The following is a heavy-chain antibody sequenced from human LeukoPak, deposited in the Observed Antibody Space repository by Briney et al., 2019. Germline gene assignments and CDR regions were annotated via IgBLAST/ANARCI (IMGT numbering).Heavy chain of an antibody. J-gene: IGHJ6*03. D-gene: IGHD2-15*01. CDR1: GFTFSSYS. Sequence: GGSLRLSCAASGFTFSSYSMNWVRQAPGKGLEWVSSISSSSSYIYYADSVKGRFTISRDNAKNSLYLQMNSLRAEDTGLYYCARTVVVAARSSYYYYYMDVWGKGTTVTVSS. CDR2: ISSSSSYI. V-gene: IGHV3-21*04. CDR3: ARTVVVAARSSYYYYYMDV.